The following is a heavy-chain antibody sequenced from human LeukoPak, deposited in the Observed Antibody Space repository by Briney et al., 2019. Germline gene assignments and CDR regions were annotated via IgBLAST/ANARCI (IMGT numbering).Heavy chain of an antibody. D-gene: IGHD6-19*01. V-gene: IGHV3-74*01. Sequence: GGSLRLSCAASGFTFSRYWMHWVRQTPGKGLLWVSRINSGGSSTAYADSVKGRFTISRDNTKNTLYLQMNSLRAEDTAVYYCARDKIDVADNHDYWGQGTLVTVSS. CDR1: GFTFSRYW. CDR3: ARDKIDVADNHDY. CDR2: INSGGSST. J-gene: IGHJ4*02.